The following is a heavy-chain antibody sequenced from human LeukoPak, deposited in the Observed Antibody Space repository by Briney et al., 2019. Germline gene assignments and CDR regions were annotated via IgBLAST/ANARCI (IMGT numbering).Heavy chain of an antibody. V-gene: IGHV1-46*01. D-gene: IGHD1-26*01. J-gene: IGHJ5*02. CDR3: ARATGYSGSYYGWFDP. CDR1: GYTFTSYY. CDR2: INPSGGST. Sequence: ASVKVSCKASGYTFTSYYMHWVRQAPGQGLEWMGIINPSGGSTSYAQKFQGRVTMTRDTSTSTVYMELSSLRSEDTAAYYCARATGYSGSYYGWFDPWGQGTLVTVSS.